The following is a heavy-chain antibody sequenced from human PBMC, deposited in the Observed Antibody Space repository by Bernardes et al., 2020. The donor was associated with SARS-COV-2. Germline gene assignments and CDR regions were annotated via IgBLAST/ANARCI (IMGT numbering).Heavy chain of an antibody. CDR2: ISYDGSSK. Sequence: GSLRLSCAASGFTFSNYAMHWVRQAPGKGLEWVAVISYDGSSKYYADSVKGRFTISRDNSRNTVSLQMNSLRAEDMAVYYCARVIDTSGWHTADYWGQGTLVTVSS. D-gene: IGHD6-19*01. CDR3: ARVIDTSGWHTADY. CDR1: GFTFSNYA. V-gene: IGHV3-30-3*01. J-gene: IGHJ4*02.